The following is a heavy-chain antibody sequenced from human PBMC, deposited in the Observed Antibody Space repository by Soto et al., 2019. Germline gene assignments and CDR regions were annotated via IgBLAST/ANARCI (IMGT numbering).Heavy chain of an antibody. J-gene: IGHJ4*02. CDR3: TAGSPFNY. V-gene: IGHV3-15*01. Sequence: GGSLRLSCAASGFTFNTAWLTWVRQAPGKGLEWVGRIKGKPDGGETDYAALVEGRVMISRDDSQNTVFLQMNSLKTDDTAVYYCTAGSPFNYWGPGTLVTVSS. CDR1: GFTFNTAW. CDR2: IKGKPDGGET.